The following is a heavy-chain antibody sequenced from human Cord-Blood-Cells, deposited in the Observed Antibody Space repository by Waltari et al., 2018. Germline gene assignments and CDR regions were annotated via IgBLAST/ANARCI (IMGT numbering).Heavy chain of an antibody. CDR3: ARHGRIIVGATCFAFDI. CDR2: INHSGST. D-gene: IGHD1-26*01. J-gene: IGHJ3*02. Sequence: QVQLQQWGAGLLKPSETLSLTCAVYGGSFRGYYWSWIRQPPGKGLEWIGEINHSGSTNYNPSLKSRVTISVDTSKNQFSLKLSSVTAADTAVYYCARHGRIIVGATCFAFDIWGQGTMVTVSS. CDR1: GGSFRGYY. V-gene: IGHV4-34*01.